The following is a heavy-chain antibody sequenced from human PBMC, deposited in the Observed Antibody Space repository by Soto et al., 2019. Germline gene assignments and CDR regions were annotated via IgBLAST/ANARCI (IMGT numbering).Heavy chain of an antibody. CDR2: IYFTGNT. J-gene: IGHJ5*02. CDR1: GGSITRSSHF. D-gene: IGHD3-9*01. V-gene: IGHV4-39*01. CDR3: ACQTFTIASASYGRSNLFDP. Sequence: SETLSLTCTASGGSITRSSHFWGWVRQPPGKGLEWIGTIYFTGNTYYTPSLKSRLTMSIDTSKNEFSLRLNSVTAADTAVYSCACQTFTIASASYGRSNLFDPWVAGTLVTVCS.